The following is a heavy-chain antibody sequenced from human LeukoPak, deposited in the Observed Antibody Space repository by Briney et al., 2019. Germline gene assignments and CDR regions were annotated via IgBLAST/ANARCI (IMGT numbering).Heavy chain of an antibody. CDR1: GGSLSGYY. D-gene: IGHD6-19*01. CDR2: IYYSGSA. CDR3: ARDRDSSGWFDY. J-gene: IGHJ4*02. Sequence: SETLSLTCTVSGGSLSGYYWGWIRQPPGKGLEWIGYIYYSGSANYNPSLKSRVTISVDTSKNQFSLKMSSVTAADTAVYYCARDRDSSGWFDYWGQGTLVTVSS. V-gene: IGHV4-59*01.